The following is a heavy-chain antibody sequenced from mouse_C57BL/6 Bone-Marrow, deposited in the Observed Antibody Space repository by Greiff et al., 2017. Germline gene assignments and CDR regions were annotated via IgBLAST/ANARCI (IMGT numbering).Heavy chain of an antibody. CDR2: IDPNSGGT. Sequence: VQLQQPGAELVKPGASVKLSCKASGYTFTSYWMHWVKQRPGRGLEWIGRIDPNSGGTKYNEKFKGKATVTVDKPSSTAYMQLSSLTSKDSAVYYCARWVHYYGIYYYAMDYWGQGTSVTVSS. J-gene: IGHJ4*01. V-gene: IGHV1-72*01. D-gene: IGHD1-1*01. CDR3: ARWVHYYGIYYYAMDY. CDR1: GYTFTSYW.